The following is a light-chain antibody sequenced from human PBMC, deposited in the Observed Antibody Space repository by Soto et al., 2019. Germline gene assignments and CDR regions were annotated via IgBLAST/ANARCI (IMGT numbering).Light chain of an antibody. CDR2: ATS. V-gene: IGKV1-39*01. J-gene: IGKJ4*01. CDR1: KSISRD. CDR3: QQSYSTPLT. Sequence: DIQMTQSPSTLSASMGDRVTITCRARKSISRDLNWYQQKLGKGPKLLIYATSSLQRGVPSRFSGSGSGTDFTLTISSLQPEDFATYYCQQSYSTPLTFGGGTKVDIK.